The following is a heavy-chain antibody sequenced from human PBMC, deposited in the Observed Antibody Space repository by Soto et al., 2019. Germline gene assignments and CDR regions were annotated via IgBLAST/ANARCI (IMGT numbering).Heavy chain of an antibody. D-gene: IGHD3-22*01. CDR1: GGTFSSYA. Sequence: VASVKVSCKASGGTFSSYAISWVRQAPGQGLEWMGGIIPIFGTANYAQKFQGRVTITADKSTSTAYMELSSLRSEDTAVYYCAIKTITMIVVVTYYGMDVWGQGTTVTVS. V-gene: IGHV1-69*06. CDR3: AIKTITMIVVVTYYGMDV. CDR2: IIPIFGTA. J-gene: IGHJ6*02.